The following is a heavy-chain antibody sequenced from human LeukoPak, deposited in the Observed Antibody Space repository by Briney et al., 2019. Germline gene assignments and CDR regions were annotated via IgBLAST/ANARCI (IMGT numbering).Heavy chain of an antibody. J-gene: IGHJ4*02. D-gene: IGHD3-10*01. CDR1: GLTFSSYW. V-gene: IGHV3-7*01. Sequence: PGGSLRLSCAASGLTFSSYWMSWVRQAPGKGLEWVANIKQDGSEKYYVDSVKGRFTISRDNAKNSLYLQMNSLRAEDTAVYYCARDRFGELSPHHFDYWGQGTLVTVSS. CDR2: IKQDGSEK. CDR3: ARDRFGELSPHHFDY.